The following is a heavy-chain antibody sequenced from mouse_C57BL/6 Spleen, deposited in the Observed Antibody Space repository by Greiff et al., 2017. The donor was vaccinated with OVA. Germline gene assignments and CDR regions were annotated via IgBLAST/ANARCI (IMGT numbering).Heavy chain of an antibody. Sequence: EVQLVESGGGLVKPGGSLKLSCAASGFTFSSYAMSWVRQTPEKRLEWVATISDGGSYTYYPDNVKGRFTISRDNAKNNLYLQMSHLKSEDTAMYYCARDRGYDEGFDYWGQGTTLTVSS. J-gene: IGHJ2*01. CDR3: ARDRGYDEGFDY. D-gene: IGHD2-2*01. CDR2: ISDGGSYT. CDR1: GFTFSSYA. V-gene: IGHV5-4*01.